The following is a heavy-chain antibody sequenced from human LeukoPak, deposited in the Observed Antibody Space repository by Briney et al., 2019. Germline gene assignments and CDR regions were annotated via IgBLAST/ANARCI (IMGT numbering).Heavy chain of an antibody. CDR3: ALAGYYDSPGP. CDR2: ISAYNGNT. V-gene: IGHV1-18*01. Sequence: ASVKVSCKAFGGTFSSYAISWVRQAPGQGLEWMGWISAYNGNTNYAQKLQGRVTMTTDTSTSTAYMELRSLRSDDTAVYYCALAGYYDSPGPGGQGPLVTVSS. J-gene: IGHJ5*02. D-gene: IGHD3-22*01. CDR1: GGTFSSYA.